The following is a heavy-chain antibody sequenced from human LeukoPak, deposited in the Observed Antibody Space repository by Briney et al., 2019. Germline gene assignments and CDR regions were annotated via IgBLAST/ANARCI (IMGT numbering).Heavy chain of an antibody. Sequence: PGGSLRLSCAASGFTFTSYAMHWVRQAPGKGLEWAAVISYDGSYKYSADSVKGRFTISRDNSKNTLYLQMNSLRAEDTALYYCARDRHSSGYYPHFDCWGQGTLVTVSS. J-gene: IGHJ4*02. V-gene: IGHV3-30-3*01. CDR3: ARDRHSSGYYPHFDC. CDR2: ISYDGSYK. D-gene: IGHD3-22*01. CDR1: GFTFTSYA.